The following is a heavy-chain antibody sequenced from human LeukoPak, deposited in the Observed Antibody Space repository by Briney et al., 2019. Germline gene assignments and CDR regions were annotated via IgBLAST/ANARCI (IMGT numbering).Heavy chain of an antibody. Sequence: ASVKVSCKASGYTFTDYALHWVRQAPGQGLEWMGWITTGRGETRYSQEFQRRITFTRDKSASTVYMDLSDLRSEDTAVYYCAREGFNGYYYPYYYYYYMDVWGKGTTVTISS. CDR1: GYTFTDYA. CDR3: AREGFNGYYYPYYYYYYMDV. J-gene: IGHJ6*03. D-gene: IGHD3-22*01. V-gene: IGHV1-3*03. CDR2: ITTGRGET.